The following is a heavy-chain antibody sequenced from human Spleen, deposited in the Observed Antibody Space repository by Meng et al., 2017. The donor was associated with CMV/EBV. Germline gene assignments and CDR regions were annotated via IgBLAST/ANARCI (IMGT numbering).Heavy chain of an antibody. Sequence: GGSLRLSCVASGFSFSSYEMNWVRQAPGKGLEWVSYISGSDKTIYYADSVKGRFTISRDNAKNSLFVQMNSLRVEDTAVYYCARDRNREFELLREKVKRADYGFDVWGQGTTVTVSS. CDR1: GFSFSSYE. CDR3: ARDRNREFELLREKVKRADYGFDV. CDR2: ISGSDKTI. D-gene: IGHD3-10*01. J-gene: IGHJ6*02. V-gene: IGHV3-48*03.